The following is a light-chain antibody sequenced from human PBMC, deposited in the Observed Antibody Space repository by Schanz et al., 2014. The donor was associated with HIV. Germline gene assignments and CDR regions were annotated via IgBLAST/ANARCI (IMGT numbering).Light chain of an antibody. CDR2: VNSDVGH. CDR1: SGHSSYV. J-gene: IGLJ2*01. V-gene: IGLV4-69*01. CDR3: QTWGTGTYVI. Sequence: QLVLTQSPSASASLGASVKLTCTLSSGHSSYVIPWHQQQPGKGPRFLMKVNSDVGHTKGDGIPDRFSGSSSGAERYLTISSLQSEDEAEYYCQTWGTGTYVIFGGGTKLTVL.